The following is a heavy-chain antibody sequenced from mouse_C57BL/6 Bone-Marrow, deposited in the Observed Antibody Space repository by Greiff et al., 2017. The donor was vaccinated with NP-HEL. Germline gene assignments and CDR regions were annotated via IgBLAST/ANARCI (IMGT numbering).Heavy chain of an antibody. CDR1: GYTFTSYW. D-gene: IGHD1-1*01. CDR3: ATEMYYGSSWDWYFDV. CDR2: IYPGSGST. Sequence: QVQLQQPGAELVKPGASVKMSCKASGYTFTSYWITWVKQRPGQGLEWIGDIYPGSGSTNYNEKFKSKATLTVDTSSSTAYMQLSSLTSEDSAVDYCATEMYYGSSWDWYFDVWGTGTTVTVSS. V-gene: IGHV1-55*01. J-gene: IGHJ1*03.